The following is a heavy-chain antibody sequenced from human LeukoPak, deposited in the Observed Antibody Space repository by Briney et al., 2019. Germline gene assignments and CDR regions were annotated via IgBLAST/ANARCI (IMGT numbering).Heavy chain of an antibody. CDR3: VRDAVECYYGSVGDNWLDP. CDR2: ISSSGSVI. CDR1: GFSFSGYE. J-gene: IGHJ5*02. Sequence: GGSLRLSCAAFGFSFSGYEMYWVRQAPGKGLEWISYISSSGSVIYYADSVKGRFTTSRDNAKNAMYLQMNSLRAEDTAVYFCVRDAVECYYGSVGDNWLDPWGQGTLVTVSS. D-gene: IGHD3-10*01. V-gene: IGHV3-48*03.